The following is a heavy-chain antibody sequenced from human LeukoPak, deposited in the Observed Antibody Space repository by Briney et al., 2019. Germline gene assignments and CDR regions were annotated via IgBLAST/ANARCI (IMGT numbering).Heavy chain of an antibody. CDR1: GYTFTSFG. J-gene: IGHJ4*02. V-gene: IGHV1-18*01. D-gene: IGHD3-9*01. CDR2: SSASNGNT. Sequence: GASVKVSCKASGYTFTSFGITWVRQAPGQGLEWVGWSSASNGNTKYAQKFQGRVAMTTDTSTSTAYMELSSLRSDDTAVYYCARVNSPYYNILTGYFYWGQGTLVIVSS. CDR3: ARVNSPYYNILTGYFY.